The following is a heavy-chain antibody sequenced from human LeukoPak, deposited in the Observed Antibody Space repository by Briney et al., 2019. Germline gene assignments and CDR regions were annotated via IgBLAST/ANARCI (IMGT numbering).Heavy chain of an antibody. CDR2: IRYDGTNI. D-gene: IGHD4-11*01. J-gene: IGHJ6*03. CDR1: GFTFSSYG. Sequence: GGSLRLSCAASGFTFSSYGMHWVRQAPGKGLEWVAFIRYDGTNIYYTDSVKGRFTISRDNSKNTLYLQMNSLRAEDTAVFYCARGATTVYYYYYMDVWGKGTTVTVSS. CDR3: ARGATTVYYYYYMDV. V-gene: IGHV3-30*02.